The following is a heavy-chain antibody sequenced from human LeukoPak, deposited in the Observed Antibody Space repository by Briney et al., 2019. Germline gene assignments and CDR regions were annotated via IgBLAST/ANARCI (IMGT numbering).Heavy chain of an antibody. V-gene: IGHV4-61*02. Sequence: PSETLSLTCTVSGDSISSGDYYWSWIRQPAGKGLEWIGRISSSGSTNDTPSLKSRVTISIDTSKNPFSLKLSSVTAADTAFYYCARGKGVAIFGVVRPHRPYYMDVWGKGTTVTVSS. D-gene: IGHD3-3*01. CDR3: ARGKGVAIFGVVRPHRPYYMDV. CDR1: GDSISSGDYY. J-gene: IGHJ6*03. CDR2: ISSSGST.